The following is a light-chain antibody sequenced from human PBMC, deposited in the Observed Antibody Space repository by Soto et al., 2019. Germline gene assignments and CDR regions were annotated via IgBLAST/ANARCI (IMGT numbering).Light chain of an antibody. CDR3: QKYNSVPLT. J-gene: IGKJ4*01. CDR2: EAS. Sequence: EIVTTQSPATLSVSPGERFTLSCRASQSVRSNLAWYQQKPGQAPRLLIYEASTRATGVPARFSGSGSGTEFTLTISSLQSEDFAVYYCQKYNSVPLTFGGGTKVDIK. V-gene: IGKV3-15*01. CDR1: QSVRSN.